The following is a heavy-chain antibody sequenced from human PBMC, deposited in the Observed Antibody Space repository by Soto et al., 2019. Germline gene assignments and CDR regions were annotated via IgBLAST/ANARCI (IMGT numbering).Heavy chain of an antibody. V-gene: IGHV4-34*01. Sequence: SETLSLTCAVYGGSFSGYYWSWIRQPPGKGLEWIGEINHSGSTNYNPSLKSRVTISVDTSKNQFSLKLSSVTAADTAVYYCAREGYSYGYGGGFVNYWGQGTMVTVYS. D-gene: IGHD5-18*01. CDR3: AREGYSYGYGGGFVNY. J-gene: IGHJ4*02. CDR1: GGSFSGYY. CDR2: INHSGST.